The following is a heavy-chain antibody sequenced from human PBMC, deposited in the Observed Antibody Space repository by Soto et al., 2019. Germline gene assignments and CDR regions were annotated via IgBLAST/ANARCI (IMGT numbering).Heavy chain of an antibody. J-gene: IGHJ2*01. CDR3: ARGGSLNWYFDL. CDR1: GFTFSSYW. CDR2: INSDGSST. Sequence: EVQLVESGGGLVQPGGSLRLSCAASGFTFSSYWMHWVRQAPGTGLVWVSRINSDGSSTSYADSVKGRFTISRDKAKNTLYLQMNSLRAEDTDVYYCARGGSLNWYFDLWGRGTLVTVSS. D-gene: IGHD1-26*01. V-gene: IGHV3-74*01.